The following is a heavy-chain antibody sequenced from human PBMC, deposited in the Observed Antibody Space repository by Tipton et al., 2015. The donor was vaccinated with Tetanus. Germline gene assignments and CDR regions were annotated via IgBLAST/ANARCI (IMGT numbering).Heavy chain of an antibody. D-gene: IGHD6-19*01. CDR3: ARHSGWYNFFNGVDV. CDR2: ISYSGSA. J-gene: IGHJ6*02. Sequence: TLSLTCTVSDGSLGTFYWTWIRQPPGRGLEWIGYISYSGSAKYNPSLKSRLTISVDTSRAQFSLKLRSVTAADTAVYYCARHSGWYNFFNGVDVWGLGTTVTVSS. V-gene: IGHV4-59*01. CDR1: DGSLGTFY.